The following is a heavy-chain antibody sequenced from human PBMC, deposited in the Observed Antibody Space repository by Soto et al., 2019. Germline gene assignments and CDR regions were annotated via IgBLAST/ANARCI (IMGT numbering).Heavy chain of an antibody. J-gene: IGHJ6*02. Sequence: QVQLVQSGAEVKKPGASVKVSCKASGYTFSSYAISWVRQAPGQGLEWMGWISAYNANTNYAQKLQGRVTMTTDTSTSTAYMELRSLRSEDTAVYYCARDGSTGYDDDYYYGMDVWGQGTTFTVSS. CDR3: ARDGSTGYDDDYYYGMDV. D-gene: IGHD3-22*01. CDR1: GYTFSSYA. V-gene: IGHV1-18*01. CDR2: ISAYNANT.